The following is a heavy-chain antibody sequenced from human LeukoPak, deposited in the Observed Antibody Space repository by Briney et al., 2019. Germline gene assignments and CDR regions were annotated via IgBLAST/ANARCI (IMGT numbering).Heavy chain of an antibody. Sequence: SETLSLTCTVSGGSISSYYWSWIRQPAGKGLEWIGRIYTSGSTNYNPSLKSRVTMSVDTSKNQFSLKLSSVTAADTAVYYCARDSFSVADYYYYYGMDVWGQGTTVTVSS. CDR3: ARDSFSVADYYYYYGMDV. CDR2: IYTSGST. CDR1: GGSISSYY. J-gene: IGHJ6*02. V-gene: IGHV4-4*07. D-gene: IGHD6-19*01.